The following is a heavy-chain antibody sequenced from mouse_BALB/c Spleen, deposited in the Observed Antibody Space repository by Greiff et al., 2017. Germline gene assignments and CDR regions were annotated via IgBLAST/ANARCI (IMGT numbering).Heavy chain of an antibody. D-gene: IGHD1-1*01. CDR1: GYSITSDYA. V-gene: IGHV3-2*02. CDR3: ARSDYGSSSAWFAY. CDR2: ISYSGST. J-gene: IGHJ3*01. Sequence: VQLQQSGPGLVKPSQSLSLTCTVTGYSITSDYAWNWIRQFPGNKLEWMGYISYSGSTSYNPSLKSRISITRDTSKNQFFLQLNSVTTEDTATYYCARSDYGSSSAWFAYWGQGTLVTVSA.